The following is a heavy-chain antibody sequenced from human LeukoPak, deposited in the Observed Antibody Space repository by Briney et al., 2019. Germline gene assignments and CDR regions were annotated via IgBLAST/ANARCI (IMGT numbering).Heavy chain of an antibody. V-gene: IGHV1-24*01. D-gene: IGHD4-17*01. CDR1: GHTLTELS. CDR2: FDPEDGET. Sequence: ASVKVSCKVSGHTLTELSMHWVRQAPGKGLEWMGGFDPEDGETIYAQKFQGRVTMTEDTSTDTAYMELSSLRSEDTAVYYCATGRATVTKRSNAFDIWGQGTMVTVSS. J-gene: IGHJ3*02. CDR3: ATGRATVTKRSNAFDI.